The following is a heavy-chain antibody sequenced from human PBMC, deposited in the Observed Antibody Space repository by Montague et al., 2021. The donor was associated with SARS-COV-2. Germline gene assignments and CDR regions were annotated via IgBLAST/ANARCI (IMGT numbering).Heavy chain of an antibody. D-gene: IGHD3-3*01. CDR1: GFTFSSYA. Sequence: SLRLSCAASGFTFSSYAMSWVRQAPGKGLEWDSAISGSGGSTYYADSVKGRFTISRDNSKNTLYLQMNSLRAEDTAVYYCAKTRDNSGLLYAFFDYWGQGTLVTVSS. J-gene: IGHJ4*02. CDR3: AKTRDNSGLLYAFFDY. V-gene: IGHV3-23*01. CDR2: ISGSGGST.